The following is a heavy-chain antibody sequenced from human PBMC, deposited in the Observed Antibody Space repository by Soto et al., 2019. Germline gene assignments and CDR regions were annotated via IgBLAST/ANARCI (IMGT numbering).Heavy chain of an antibody. Sequence: SLRLSCAASGFTVSSYAMSWVRQAPGKGLEWVSTISGSGDRTYYAESVKGRFTISRDNSMDTVDLQMNSLRAEDTAVYYCAKDSHVDLMFDHYYDIDVSGRGTTVTVSS. CDR2: ISGSGDRT. D-gene: IGHD3-9*01. J-gene: IGHJ6*02. V-gene: IGHV3-23*01. CDR3: AKDSHVDLMFDHYYDIDV. CDR1: GFTVSSYA.